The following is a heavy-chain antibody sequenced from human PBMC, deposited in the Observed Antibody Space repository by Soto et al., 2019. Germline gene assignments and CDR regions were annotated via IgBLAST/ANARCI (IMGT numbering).Heavy chain of an antibody. Sequence: VAVISYDGSNKYYADSVKGRFTISRDNSKNTLYLQMNSPRAEDTAVYYCAKDLNRAADTVMWGQGTLVTVSS. CDR3: AKDLNRAADTVM. D-gene: IGHD6-13*01. V-gene: IGHV3-30*18. J-gene: IGHJ4*02. CDR2: ISYDGSNK.